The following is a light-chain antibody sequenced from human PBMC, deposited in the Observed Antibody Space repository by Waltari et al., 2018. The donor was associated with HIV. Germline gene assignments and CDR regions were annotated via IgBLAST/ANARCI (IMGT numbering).Light chain of an antibody. CDR1: QTISNNY. CDR3: QQYASSPWT. J-gene: IGKJ2*02. V-gene: IGKV3D-20*01. Sequence: IVLTQSPATLSLSPGERATLSCGASQTISNNYLAWYKQKPGLPPRLVIYDASNRAGGIPDRFGGSGSGTDFTLTINRLEPDDFAVYYCQQYASSPWTFGQGTKLEVK. CDR2: DAS.